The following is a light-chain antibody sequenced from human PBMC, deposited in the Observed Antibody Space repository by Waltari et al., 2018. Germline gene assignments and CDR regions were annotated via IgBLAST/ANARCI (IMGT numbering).Light chain of an antibody. CDR1: NPNIGSYD. Sequence: QSVLTQPPSASGTPGQRVTISCSGSNPNIGSYDVNWYQQVPGTAPRLPISTNLQRPSGVPDRCSGSKSGTSASLAISGLQSEDEADYYCATWDDSLIGVIFGGGTKLTVL. J-gene: IGLJ2*01. V-gene: IGLV1-44*01. CDR3: ATWDDSLIGVI. CDR2: TNL.